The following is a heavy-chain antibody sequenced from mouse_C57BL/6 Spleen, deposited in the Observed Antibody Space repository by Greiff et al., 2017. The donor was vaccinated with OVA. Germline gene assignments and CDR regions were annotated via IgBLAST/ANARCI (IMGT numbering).Heavy chain of an antibody. J-gene: IGHJ4*01. V-gene: IGHV7-1*01. CDR3: ARENSYYYAMDY. CDR2: SRNKANDYTT. CDR1: GFTFSDFY. Sequence: EVKLVESGGGLVQSGRSLRLSCATSGFTFSDFYMEWVRQAPGKGLEWIAASRNKANDYTTEYSASVKGRFIVSRDTSQSILYLQMNALRAEDTAIYYCARENSYYYAMDYWGQGPSVTVSS.